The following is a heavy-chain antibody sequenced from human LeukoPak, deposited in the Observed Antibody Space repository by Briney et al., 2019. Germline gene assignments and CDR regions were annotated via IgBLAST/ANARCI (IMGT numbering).Heavy chain of an antibody. CDR3: ARGYRVHEDAFDI. CDR1: GFTFSSYG. D-gene: IGHD1-14*01. J-gene: IGHJ3*02. Sequence: GGSLRLSCAASGFTFSSYGMHWVRQAPGKGLEWVAFIRYDGSNKYYADSVKGRFTISRDNAKDSLYLQMNSLRAEDTAVYYCARGYRVHEDAFDIWGQGTMVTVSS. CDR2: IRYDGSNK. V-gene: IGHV3-30*02.